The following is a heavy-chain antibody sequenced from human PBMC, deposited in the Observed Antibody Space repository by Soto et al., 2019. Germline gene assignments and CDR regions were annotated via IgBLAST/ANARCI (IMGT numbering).Heavy chain of an antibody. CDR3: ARNYYDSSGRGY. CDR2: IYSGGST. D-gene: IGHD3-22*01. Sequence: GGSLRLSCAASGFTVSSNYMSWVRQAPGKGLEWVSVIYSGGSTYYADSVKGRFTISRDNSKNTLYLQMNSLRAEDTAVYYCARNYYDSSGRGYWGQGTLVTVSS. V-gene: IGHV3-53*01. J-gene: IGHJ4*02. CDR1: GFTVSSNY.